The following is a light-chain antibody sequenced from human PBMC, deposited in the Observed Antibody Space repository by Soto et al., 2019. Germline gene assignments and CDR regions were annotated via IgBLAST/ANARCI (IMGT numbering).Light chain of an antibody. CDR3: QSYDRSNVV. V-gene: IGLV6-57*02. CDR2: EDN. CDR1: SGSIASNY. J-gene: IGLJ2*01. Sequence: NFMLTQPHSVSASPGKTVTISCTGSSGSIASNYVQWYQQRPGSAPTTVIYEDNQRPSGVPDRFSGSIDSSSNSASLTIFGLKTEDEADYYCQSYDRSNVVFGGGTKLTVL.